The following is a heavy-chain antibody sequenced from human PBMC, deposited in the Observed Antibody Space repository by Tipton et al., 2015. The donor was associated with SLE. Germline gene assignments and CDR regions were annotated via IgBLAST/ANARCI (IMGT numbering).Heavy chain of an antibody. D-gene: IGHD2-2*01. J-gene: IGHJ3*02. Sequence: SLRLSCAASGFTFSVYAMHWVRQAPGKGLEWVAVISYDGSNKYYADSVKGRFTISRDNSKNTLYLQMSSLRAEDTAVYYCARLGDIVVVREAFDIWGQGTMVTVSS. CDR2: ISYDGSNK. CDR1: GFTFSVYA. CDR3: ARLGDIVVVREAFDI. V-gene: IGHV3-30*04.